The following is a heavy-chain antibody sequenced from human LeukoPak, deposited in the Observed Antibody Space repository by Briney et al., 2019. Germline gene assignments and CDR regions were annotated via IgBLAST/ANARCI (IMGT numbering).Heavy chain of an antibody. CDR2: INPNSGGT. CDR3: ARGNYDPSVYYYYYMDV. V-gene: IGHV1-2*02. D-gene: IGHD3-16*01. CDR1: GYTFTGYY. Sequence: GASVKVSCKASGYTFTGYYMHWVRQAPGQGLEWMGWINPNSGGTNYAQKFQGRVTMTRDTSISTAYMELSRLRSDDTAVYYCARGNYDPSVYYYYYMDVWGKGTTVTASS. J-gene: IGHJ6*03.